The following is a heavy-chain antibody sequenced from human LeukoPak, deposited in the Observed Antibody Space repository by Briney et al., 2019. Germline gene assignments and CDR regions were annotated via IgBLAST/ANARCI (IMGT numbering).Heavy chain of an antibody. CDR3: ARGAIFGVVITRSAFDI. CDR1: GFTFSSYG. J-gene: IGHJ3*02. CDR2: IRYDGSNK. D-gene: IGHD3-3*01. Sequence: GGSLRLSCAASGFTFSSYGMHWVRQAPGKGLEWVAFIRYDGSNKYYADSVKGRFTISRDNSKNTLYLQMNSLRAEDTAVYYCARGAIFGVVITRSAFDIWGQGTMVTVSS. V-gene: IGHV3-30*02.